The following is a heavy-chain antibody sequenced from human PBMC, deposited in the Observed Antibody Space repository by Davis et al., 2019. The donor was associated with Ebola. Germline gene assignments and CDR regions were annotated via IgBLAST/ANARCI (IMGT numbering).Heavy chain of an antibody. D-gene: IGHD2-8*02. CDR3: ARDSGYCTGGVCYSPYYYGMDV. Sequence: GESLKISCAASGFTFSGSAMHWVRQASGKGLEWVGRIRSKANSYATAYAASVKGRFTISRDDSKNTAYLQMNSLRAEDTAVYYCARDSGYCTGGVCYSPYYYGMDVWGQGTTVTVSS. V-gene: IGHV3-73*01. CDR2: IRSKANSYAT. CDR1: GFTFSGSA. J-gene: IGHJ6*02.